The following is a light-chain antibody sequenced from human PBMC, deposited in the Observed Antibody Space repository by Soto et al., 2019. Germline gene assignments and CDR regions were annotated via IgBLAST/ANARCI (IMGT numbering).Light chain of an antibody. V-gene: IGLV2-23*02. Sequence: QSVLTQPASVSGSLGQSITISCTGTSSDVGTYNLVSWYQQLPDKAPKLIIHEVNKRPSGVSTRFSGSKSGNTASLTISGLQAEDDADYHCYSYAGSSTYVFGTGTESPS. CDR3: YSYAGSSTYV. CDR1: SSDVGTYNL. CDR2: EVN. J-gene: IGLJ1*01.